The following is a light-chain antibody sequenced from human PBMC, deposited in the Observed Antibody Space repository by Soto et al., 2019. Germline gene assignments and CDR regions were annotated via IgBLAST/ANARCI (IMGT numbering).Light chain of an antibody. Sequence: EIVLTQSPATLCLSPGERATLSCRASQSVSSYLAWYQQKPGQAPRLLIYDASNRATGIPARFSGSGSGTDFTLTVSSLEPEDFAVYYCQQRSNWPPSLTFGGGTKVDIK. CDR1: QSVSSY. J-gene: IGKJ4*01. CDR3: QQRSNWPPSLT. CDR2: DAS. V-gene: IGKV3-11*01.